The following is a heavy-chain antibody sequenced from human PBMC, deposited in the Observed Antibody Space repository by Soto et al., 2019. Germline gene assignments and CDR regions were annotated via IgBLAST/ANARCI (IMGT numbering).Heavy chain of an antibody. CDR2: IIPIFGTA. D-gene: IGHD3-16*01. J-gene: IGHJ5*02. Sequence: SVKVSCKASGGTFSSYAISWVRQAPGQGLEWMGGIIPIFGTANYAQKFQGRVTITADESTSTAYMELGSLRSEDTAVYYCARGETISRPTTWFDPWGQGTLVTVSS. CDR3: ARGETISRPTTWFDP. V-gene: IGHV1-69*13. CDR1: GGTFSSYA.